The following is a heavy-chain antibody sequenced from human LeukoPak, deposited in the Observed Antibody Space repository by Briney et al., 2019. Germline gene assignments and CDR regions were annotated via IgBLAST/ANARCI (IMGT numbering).Heavy chain of an antibody. CDR1: GFTFSSYG. D-gene: IGHD2-2*01. CDR2: ISGSGGST. J-gene: IGHJ6*03. CDR3: AKEVVVVPAAIVPYYYYYMDV. Sequence: GGTLRLSCAASGFTFSSYGMSWVRQAPGTGLEWVSAISGSGGSTYYADSVKGRFTISRDNSKNTLYLQMNSLRAEDTAVYYCAKEVVVVPAAIVPYYYYYMDVWGKGTTVTISS. V-gene: IGHV3-23*01.